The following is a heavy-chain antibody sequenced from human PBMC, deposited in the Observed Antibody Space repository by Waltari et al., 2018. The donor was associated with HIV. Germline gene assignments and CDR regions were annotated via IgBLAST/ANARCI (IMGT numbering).Heavy chain of an antibody. Sequence: QVNLVQSGVEVKKPGASVKVSCKTSGYTFTSSEISWMRQAPGQGLECMGVIRPHNGDTNYVQKFQGRVSMTADTSTRTSYMELRSLRSDDTAVYYCGRSKVTYFDYWGQGTLVTVSS. D-gene: IGHD2-21*02. CDR2: IRPHNGDT. CDR3: GRSKVTYFDY. J-gene: IGHJ4*02. V-gene: IGHV1-18*01. CDR1: GYTFTSSE.